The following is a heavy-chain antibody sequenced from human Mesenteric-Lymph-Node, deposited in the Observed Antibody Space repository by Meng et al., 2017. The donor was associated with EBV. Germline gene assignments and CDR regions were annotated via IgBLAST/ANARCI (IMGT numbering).Heavy chain of an antibody. Sequence: LQQWGAGLLRPSETLSLTCAVSGGSFGGYFWTWVRLAPGKGLEWIGEINQVGSTNYNPSLRSRVTISVDTSKTQFSLEVTSVTAADTAVYYCARSGAIIGVQGAPDYWGQGTLVTVSS. V-gene: IGHV4-34*01. J-gene: IGHJ4*02. CDR1: GGSFGGYF. D-gene: IGHD3-10*01. CDR2: INQVGST. CDR3: ARSGAIIGVQGAPDY.